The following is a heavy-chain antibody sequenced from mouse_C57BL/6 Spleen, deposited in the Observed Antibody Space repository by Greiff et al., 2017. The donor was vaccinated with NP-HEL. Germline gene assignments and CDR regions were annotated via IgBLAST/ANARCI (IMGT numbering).Heavy chain of an antibody. D-gene: IGHD1-1*01. CDR1: GYTFTDYE. CDR2: IDPETGGT. J-gene: IGHJ2*01. Sequence: QVQLKESGAELVRPGASVTLSCKASGYTFTDYEMHWVKQTPVHGLEWIGAIDPETGGTAYNQKFKGKAILTADKSSSTAYMELRSLTSEDSADYYCTIGITTVVLDYWGQGTTLTVSS. CDR3: TIGITTVVLDY. V-gene: IGHV1-15*01.